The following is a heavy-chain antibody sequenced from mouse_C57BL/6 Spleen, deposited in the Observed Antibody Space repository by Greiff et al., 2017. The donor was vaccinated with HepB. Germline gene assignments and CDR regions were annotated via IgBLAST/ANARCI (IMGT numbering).Heavy chain of an antibody. V-gene: IGHV1-26*01. J-gene: IGHJ2*01. Sequence: VQLQQSGPELVKPGASVKISCKASGYTFTDYYMNWVKQSHGKSLEWIGDINPNNGGTSYNQKFKGKATLTVDKSSSTAYMELRSLTSEDSAVYCCARYTTVVADYFDYWGQGTTLTVSS. D-gene: IGHD1-1*01. CDR2: INPNNGGT. CDR3: ARYTTVVADYFDY. CDR1: GYTFTDYY.